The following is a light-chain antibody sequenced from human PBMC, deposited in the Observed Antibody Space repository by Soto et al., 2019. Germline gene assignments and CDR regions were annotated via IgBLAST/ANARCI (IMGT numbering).Light chain of an antibody. CDR3: GTWDSSLSAGV. CDR2: DIN. Sequence: QSVLTQPPSVSAAPGQKVTISCSGSSSNIGNNYVSWYQQLPGTAPKLLIYDINKRPSGIPARFSGSKSGTSATLVITGRQTGDEADYYCGTWDSSLSAGVCGTGTKVTVL. J-gene: IGLJ1*01. V-gene: IGLV1-51*01. CDR1: SSNIGNNY.